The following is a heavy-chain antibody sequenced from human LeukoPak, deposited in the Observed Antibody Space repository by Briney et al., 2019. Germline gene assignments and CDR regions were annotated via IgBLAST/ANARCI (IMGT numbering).Heavy chain of an antibody. J-gene: IGHJ4*02. CDR1: GYTFTRYD. D-gene: IGHD2-2*01. V-gene: IGHV1-8*03. CDR3: ASGFRQPYQLLPGAFDY. CDR2: MNPNSGNT. Sequence: GASVKVSCKASGYTFTRYDINWVRQATGQGLEWMGWMNPNSGNTGYAQKFQGRVTITRNTSISTAYMELSSLRSEDTAVYYCASGFRQPYQLLPGAFDYWGQGTLVTVSS.